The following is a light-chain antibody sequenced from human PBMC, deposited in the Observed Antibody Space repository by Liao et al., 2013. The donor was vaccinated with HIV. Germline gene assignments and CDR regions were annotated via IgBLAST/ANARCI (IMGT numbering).Light chain of an antibody. Sequence: SYELTQPPSVSVSPGQTASITCSGDKLGDKYACWYQQKPGQSPVLVIYQDTKRPSGIPERFSGSDSGNTATLTISGTQAMDEADYYCQVWDSGSDHWVFGGGTKLTVL. V-gene: IGLV3-1*01. J-gene: IGLJ3*02. CDR3: QVWDSGSDHWV. CDR2: QDT. CDR1: KLGDKY.